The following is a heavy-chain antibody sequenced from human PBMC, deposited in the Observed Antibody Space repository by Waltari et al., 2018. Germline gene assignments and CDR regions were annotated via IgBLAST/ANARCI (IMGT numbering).Heavy chain of an antibody. Sequence: QVQLQESGPGLVMPSQTLSLTCTVSGGSLSSGSYYWNWICQPAGKGLEWIGRIHTSGSTNYNPYLKSRVTISVDTSKNQFSLKLSSVTAADTAVYYCARDLWVAGAYYFDYWGQGTLVTVSS. CDR3: ARDLWVAGAYYFDY. D-gene: IGHD6-19*01. V-gene: IGHV4-61*02. CDR1: GGSLSSGSYY. CDR2: IHTSGST. J-gene: IGHJ4*02.